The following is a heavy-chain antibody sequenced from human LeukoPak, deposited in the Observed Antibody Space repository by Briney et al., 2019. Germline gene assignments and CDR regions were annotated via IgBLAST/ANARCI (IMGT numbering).Heavy chain of an antibody. CDR1: GGSISSGDYY. CDR2: IYYSGST. CDR3: ARDVREVTTFDY. J-gene: IGHJ4*02. V-gene: IGHV4-30-4*01. Sequence: PSQTLSLTCTVSGGSISSGDYYWSWIRQPPGKGLEWIGYIYYSGSTYYNPSLKSRVTISVDTPKNQFSLKLSSVTAADTAVYYCARDVREVTTFDYWGQGTLVTVSS. D-gene: IGHD4-17*01.